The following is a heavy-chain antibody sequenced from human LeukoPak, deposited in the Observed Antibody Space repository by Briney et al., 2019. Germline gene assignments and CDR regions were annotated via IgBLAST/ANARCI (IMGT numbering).Heavy chain of an antibody. CDR2: IYPGDSDT. Sequence: GESLKISCKGSGYSFTSYWIGWVRQMPGKGLEWLGIIYPGDSDTRYSPSFQGQVTISADKSISTAYLQWSSLKAPDTAMYYCARHLTDPSDFWSGYYMDVWGKGTTVTVSS. V-gene: IGHV5-51*01. D-gene: IGHD3-3*01. CDR3: ARHLTDPSDFWSGYYMDV. J-gene: IGHJ6*03. CDR1: GYSFTSYW.